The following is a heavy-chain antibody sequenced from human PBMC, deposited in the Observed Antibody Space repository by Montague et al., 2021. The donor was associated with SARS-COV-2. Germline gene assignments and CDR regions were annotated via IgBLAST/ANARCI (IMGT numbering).Heavy chain of an antibody. CDR1: GFSLSTSGMC. CDR2: IDWDDEK. V-gene: IGHV2-70*01. CDR3: ARMPDQVWLDY. J-gene: IGHJ4*02. D-gene: IGHD5-18*01. Sequence: PALVKPTQTLTLTCTFSGFSLSTSGMCVSWIRQPPGKALEWLAVIDWDDEKSYSTSLKTRLTISKDTSKNQVVLTMTNMGPVDTATYYCARMPDQVWLDYWGQGILVTVSS.